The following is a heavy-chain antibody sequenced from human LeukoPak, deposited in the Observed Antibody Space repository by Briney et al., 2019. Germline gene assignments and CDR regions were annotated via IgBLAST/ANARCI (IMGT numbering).Heavy chain of an antibody. Sequence: SETLSLTCAVYGGSFSGYYWSWIRQPPGKGLEWIGYFYYSGSTYYNPSLKSRVTISVDTSKNQLSLKLSSVTAADTAVYYCARESNYHGSGTGWFDPWGQGTLVTVSS. J-gene: IGHJ5*02. CDR1: GGSFSGYY. CDR3: ARESNYHGSGTGWFDP. D-gene: IGHD3-10*01. CDR2: FYYSGST. V-gene: IGHV4-59*12.